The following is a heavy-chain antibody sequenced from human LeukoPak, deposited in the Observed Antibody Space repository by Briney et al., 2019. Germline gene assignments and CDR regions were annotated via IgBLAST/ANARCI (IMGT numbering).Heavy chain of an antibody. D-gene: IGHD5-18*01. CDR2: ISYDGSNK. CDR1: RFTFSSYA. J-gene: IGHJ4*02. Sequence: PGRSLRLSCAASRFTFSSYAMHWVRQAPGKGLEWVAVISYDGSNKYYADSVKGRFTISRDNSKNTLYLQMNSLRAEDMAVYYCARSRGTAMVFDYWGQGTLVTVSS. CDR3: ARSRGTAMVFDY. V-gene: IGHV3-30*04.